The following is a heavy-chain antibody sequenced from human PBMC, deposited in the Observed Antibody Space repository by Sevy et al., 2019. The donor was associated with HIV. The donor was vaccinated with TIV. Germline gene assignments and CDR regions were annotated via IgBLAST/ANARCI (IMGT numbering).Heavy chain of an antibody. CDR2: INPDSGVT. D-gene: IGHD4-17*01. J-gene: IGHJ6*02. CDR3: ARLTTKPTSDLYGMDV. CDR1: GYMFTDYY. V-gene: IGHV1-2*02. Sequence: ASVKVSCKASGYMFTDYYIHWVRQAPGQGLEWMAWINPDSGVTNYPQRFQGEVTVTRDTSISTAYMELSRLRSNDTAIYYCARLTTKPTSDLYGMDVWGQRTTVTVSS.